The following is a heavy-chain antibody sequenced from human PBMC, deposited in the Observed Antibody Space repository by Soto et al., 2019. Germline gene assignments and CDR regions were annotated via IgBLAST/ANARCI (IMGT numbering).Heavy chain of an antibody. CDR1: GFSLSTSGVG. V-gene: IGHV2-5*02. CDR2: IYWDDDK. Sequence: QITLKESGPTLVKPTQTLTLTCTFSGFSLSTSGVGVGWIRQPPGKALEWLALIYWDDDKRYSPSLKSRLTTPKDTSKSQVVLTMTTMDPVDTATYYCAHYFYILVDDAFDIWGQGTMVTVSS. D-gene: IGHD2-8*02. CDR3: AHYFYILVDDAFDI. J-gene: IGHJ3*02.